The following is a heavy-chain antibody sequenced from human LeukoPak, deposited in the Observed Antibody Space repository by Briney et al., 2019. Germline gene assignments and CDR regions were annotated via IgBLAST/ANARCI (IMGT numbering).Heavy chain of an antibody. V-gene: IGHV3-74*01. CDR2: MYGDMSDI. CDR3: ARDLGLRGST. CDR1: GFTFSDSW. Sequence: PGGSLRLSCEVSGFTFSDSWMHWVRQTPGKGLVWVSRMYGDMSDISYADSVKGRFTISRGNAKNTVYLQMNSLRGEDTAVYYCARDLGLRGSTWGQGTLVTVSS. D-gene: IGHD4-23*01. J-gene: IGHJ5*02.